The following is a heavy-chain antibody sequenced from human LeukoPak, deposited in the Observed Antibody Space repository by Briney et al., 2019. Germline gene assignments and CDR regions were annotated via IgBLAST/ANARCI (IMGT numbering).Heavy chain of an antibody. CDR1: GFTFSNHG. D-gene: IGHD3-10*02. V-gene: IGHV3-30*02. J-gene: IGHJ3*02. CDR3: VKDVLFAVGDAFDI. CDR2: IKRDESEK. Sequence: GGSLRLSCAASGFTFSNHGMHWVRQAPGKGLEWVAFIKRDESEKWYLNSVRGRFTISRDNSKNTLYLHMNSLSAEDTAVYYCVKDVLFAVGDAFDIWGQGTMVTVSS.